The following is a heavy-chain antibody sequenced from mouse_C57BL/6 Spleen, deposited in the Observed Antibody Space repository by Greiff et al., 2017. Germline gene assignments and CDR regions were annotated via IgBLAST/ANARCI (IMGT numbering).Heavy chain of an antibody. CDR1: GFTFSSYA. Sequence: EVKLMESGGGLVKPGGSLKLSCAASGFTFSSYAMSWVRQTPEKRLEWVATISDGGSYTYYPDNVKGRFTISRDNAKKNLYLQMSHLKSEDTAMYYCARDRWLLNAMDYWGQGTSVTVSS. J-gene: IGHJ4*01. CDR3: ARDRWLLNAMDY. V-gene: IGHV5-4*01. CDR2: ISDGGSYT. D-gene: IGHD2-3*01.